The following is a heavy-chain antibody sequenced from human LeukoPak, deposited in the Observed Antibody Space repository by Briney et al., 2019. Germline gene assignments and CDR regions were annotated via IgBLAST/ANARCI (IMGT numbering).Heavy chain of an antibody. D-gene: IGHD2-2*02. CDR3: ARDGGLNTRDAFDI. CDR1: GYGFTSYW. Sequence: GESLKISCKGSGYGFTSYWIGWVRQMPGKGLEWMGIIYPGGSDTRYSPSFQGHVTISADKSISSAYLQWSSLKASDTAMYYCARDGGLNTRDAFDIWGQGTMVSVSS. CDR2: IYPGGSDT. V-gene: IGHV5-51*01. J-gene: IGHJ3*02.